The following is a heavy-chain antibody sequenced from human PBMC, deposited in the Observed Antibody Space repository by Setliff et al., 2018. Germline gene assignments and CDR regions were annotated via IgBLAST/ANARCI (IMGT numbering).Heavy chain of an antibody. J-gene: IGHJ4*02. Sequence: SETLSLTCTVSGGSITSYYWSWIRQPPGRGLEWIGFMDYSAITNYNPSLKSRVTISVDTSKNQFSLQLSSVTAADTAVYFCARDSAERRQYYNFWSGLLDYWGQGTLVTVSS. D-gene: IGHD3-3*01. CDR3: ARDSAERRQYYNFWSGLLDY. V-gene: IGHV4-59*12. CDR1: GGSITSYY. CDR2: MDYSAIT.